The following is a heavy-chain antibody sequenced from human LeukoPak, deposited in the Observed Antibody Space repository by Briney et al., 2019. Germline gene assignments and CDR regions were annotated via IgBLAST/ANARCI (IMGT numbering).Heavy chain of an antibody. J-gene: IGHJ4*02. Sequence: SETLSLTCTVSGGSISSYYWSWIRQPAGKGLEWIGRIYTSGSTNYNPSLKSRVTISVDTSKNQFSLRLNSVTATDTAMYYCARGPYSYDSSGCFDYWGQGALVTVSS. CDR1: GGSISSYY. CDR2: IYTSGST. D-gene: IGHD3-22*01. V-gene: IGHV4-4*07. CDR3: ARGPYSYDSSGCFDY.